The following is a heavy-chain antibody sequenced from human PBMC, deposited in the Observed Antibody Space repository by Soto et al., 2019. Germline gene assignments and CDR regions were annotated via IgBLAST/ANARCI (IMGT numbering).Heavy chain of an antibody. J-gene: IGHJ4*02. CDR3: ARRYGSSFDY. D-gene: IGHD6-13*01. Sequence: QVQLQESGPGLVKPSETLSLTYTVSGGSISFYYWSWIRQPPGKGLEWIGYIYYSGSTNYNPSLKSRVTISVDTSKNPFSLKLSSVTAADTAVYYCARRYGSSFDYWGQGTLVTVSS. CDR2: IYYSGST. V-gene: IGHV4-59*08. CDR1: GGSISFYY.